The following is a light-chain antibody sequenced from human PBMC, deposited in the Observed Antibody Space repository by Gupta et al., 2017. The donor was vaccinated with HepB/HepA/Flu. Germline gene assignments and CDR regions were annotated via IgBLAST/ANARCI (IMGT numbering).Light chain of an antibody. CDR3: QQYNGYSS. CDR1: QNINNW. CDR2: KAS. Sequence: DIQMTQSPSTLSASVGDRVTITCRASQNINNWLAWYQQKPGKAPELLIYKASILQSGVPSRFSGSGSGTEFTLTIRYLEPGDFATYYCQQYNGYSSFGQGTKLEIK. V-gene: IGKV1-5*03. J-gene: IGKJ2*01.